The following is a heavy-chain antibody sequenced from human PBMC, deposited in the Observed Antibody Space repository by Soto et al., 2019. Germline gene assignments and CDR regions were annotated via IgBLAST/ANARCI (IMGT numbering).Heavy chain of an antibody. Sequence: ASVKVSCKGSLGTFISYGIICLPRAPGQGLEWMGGIIPSGGSTSYAQKFQGRVTMTRDTSTSTVYMELSSLRSEDTAVYYCARDQMTTVTNYFDYWGQGTLVTVSS. V-gene: IGHV1-46*01. J-gene: IGHJ4*02. CDR1: LGTFISYG. D-gene: IGHD4-4*01. CDR2: IIPSGGST. CDR3: ARDQMTTVTNYFDY.